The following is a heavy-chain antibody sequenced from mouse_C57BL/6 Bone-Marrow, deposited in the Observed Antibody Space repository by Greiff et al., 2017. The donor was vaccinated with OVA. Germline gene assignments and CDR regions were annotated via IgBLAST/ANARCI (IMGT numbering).Heavy chain of an antibody. D-gene: IGHD1-1*01. CDR2: ISDGGSYT. CDR1: GFTFSSYA. J-gene: IGHJ3*01. Sequence: EVQLQESGGGLVKPGGSLKLSCAASGFTFSSYAMSWVRQTPEKRLEWVATISDGGSYTYYPDNVKGRFTISRDNAKNNLYLQMSHLKSEDTAMYYCAREITTVVARDWFAYWGQGTLVTVSA. V-gene: IGHV5-4*01. CDR3: AREITTVVARDWFAY.